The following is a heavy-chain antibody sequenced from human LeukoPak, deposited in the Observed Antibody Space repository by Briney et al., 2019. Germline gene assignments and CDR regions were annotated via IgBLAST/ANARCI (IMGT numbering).Heavy chain of an antibody. CDR3: AKDRGALNYYYGMDV. D-gene: IGHD3-10*01. J-gene: IGHJ6*02. Sequence: PGRSLRLPCAASGFTFSSYGMHWVRQAPGKGLEWVAVISYDGSNKYYADSVKGRFTISRDNSKNTLYLQMNSLRAEDTAVYYCAKDRGALNYYYGMDVWGQGTTVTVSS. V-gene: IGHV3-30*18. CDR2: ISYDGSNK. CDR1: GFTFSSYG.